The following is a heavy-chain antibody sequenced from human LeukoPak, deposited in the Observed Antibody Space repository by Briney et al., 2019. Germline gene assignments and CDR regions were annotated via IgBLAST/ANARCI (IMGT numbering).Heavy chain of an antibody. CDR1: GYRFTSYW. CDR2: IYPGDSDT. Sequence: GESLKISCKGSGYRFTSYWIGWVRQTPGNGLEWMGIIYPGDSDTRYSPSFQGQVTISADKSISTAYLQWSSLQASGTAMYYCARHSAGGIDYWGQGTLVTVSS. V-gene: IGHV5-51*01. J-gene: IGHJ4*02. D-gene: IGHD1-26*01. CDR3: ARHSAGGIDY.